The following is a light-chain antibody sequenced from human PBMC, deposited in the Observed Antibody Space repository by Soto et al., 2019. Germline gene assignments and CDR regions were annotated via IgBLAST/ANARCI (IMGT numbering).Light chain of an antibody. CDR2: DAS. J-gene: IGKJ5*01. CDR3: QHRSNWPIT. CDR1: QSVGSY. V-gene: IGKV3-11*01. Sequence: EIVLTQSPATLSLSPGERATLSCRASQSVGSYLAWYQQKPGQAPRLLIYDASNRATGIPARFSGSGSGTDFILIISGLEPEDSAVYYCQHRSNWPITFGQGTRLEIK.